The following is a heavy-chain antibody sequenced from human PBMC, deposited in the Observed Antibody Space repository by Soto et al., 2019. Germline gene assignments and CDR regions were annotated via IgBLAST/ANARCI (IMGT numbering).Heavy chain of an antibody. Sequence: QVQLVESGGGVVQPGRSLRLSCAASGFTFSSYGMHWFRQAPGKGLEWVAVIWYDGSNKYYADSVKGRFTISRDNSKNTLYLQMNSLRAADRAVYYCARDPVGNSRYWYYGMDVWGQGTTVTVSS. CDR1: GFTFSSYG. J-gene: IGHJ6*02. CDR3: ARDPVGNSRYWYYGMDV. V-gene: IGHV3-33*01. D-gene: IGHD6-13*01. CDR2: IWYDGSNK.